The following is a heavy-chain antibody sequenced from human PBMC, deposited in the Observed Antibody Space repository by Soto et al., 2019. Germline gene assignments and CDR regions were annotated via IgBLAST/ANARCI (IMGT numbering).Heavy chain of an antibody. CDR2: ISSSGDGS. CDR1: GITFSTYA. J-gene: IGHJ5*02. Sequence: GGSLRLSCVGSGITFSTYAMNWVRQAPGKGLEWVSGISSSGDGSHYADSVKGRFTISRDDSKNTLYLQMNSLRAEDTAIYYCARDHSPYAYFYNQGSDDSWFDTLGEGT. D-gene: IGHD3-16*01. CDR3: ARDHSPYAYFYNQGSDDSWFDT. V-gene: IGHV3-23*01.